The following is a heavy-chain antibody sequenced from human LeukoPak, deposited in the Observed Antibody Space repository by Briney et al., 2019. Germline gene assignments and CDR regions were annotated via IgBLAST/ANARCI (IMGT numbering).Heavy chain of an antibody. Sequence: PGGSLRLSCAASGFTFSSYAMSWVRQAPGKGLEWVSGISKSASDTYYVDSVKGRFIISRDNSKNTLHLQMNSLRAEDTAIYYCAKGTTRGTGFDHWGQGTLVSVSS. V-gene: IGHV3-23*01. D-gene: IGHD1-1*01. CDR1: GFTFSSYA. CDR2: ISKSASDT. J-gene: IGHJ4*02. CDR3: AKGTTRGTGFDH.